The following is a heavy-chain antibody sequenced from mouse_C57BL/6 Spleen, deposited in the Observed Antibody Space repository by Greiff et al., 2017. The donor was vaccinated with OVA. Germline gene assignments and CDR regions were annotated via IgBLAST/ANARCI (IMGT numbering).Heavy chain of an antibody. D-gene: IGHD2-3*01. CDR3: DINDGYNYAMDY. CDR2: INPNNGGT. V-gene: IGHV1-26*01. CDR1: GYTFTDYY. Sequence: VQLQQSGPELVKPGASVKISCKASGYTFTDYYMNWVKQSHGKSLEWIGDINPNNGGTSYNQKFKGKATLTVDKSSSTAYMELRSLTSEDSAVNYCDINDGYNYAMDYWGQGTSVTVSS. J-gene: IGHJ4*01.